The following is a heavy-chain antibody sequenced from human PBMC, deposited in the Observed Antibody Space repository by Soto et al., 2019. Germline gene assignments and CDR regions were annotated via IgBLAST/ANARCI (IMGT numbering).Heavy chain of an antibody. CDR1: GFTFSDYY. CDR2: ISSSSSYT. V-gene: IGHV3-11*06. J-gene: IGHJ4*02. D-gene: IGHD1-26*01. Sequence: GGSLRLSCAASGFTFSDYYMSWIRQAPGKGLEWVSYISSSSSYTNYGDSVKGRFTISRDNAKNSLYLQMNSLRAEDTAVYYCARGGTVGSYYNYWGQGTLVTVSS. CDR3: ARGGTVGSYYNY.